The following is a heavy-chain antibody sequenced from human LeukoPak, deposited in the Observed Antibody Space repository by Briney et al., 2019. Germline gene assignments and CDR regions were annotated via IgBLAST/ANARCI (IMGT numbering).Heavy chain of an antibody. J-gene: IGHJ4*02. CDR3: ARSGWSIYYFDY. D-gene: IGHD6-19*01. CDR2: IYYSGST. CDR1: GGSISSYY. Sequence: PSETLSLTCTVSGGSISSYYWSWIRQPPGKGLEWIGYIYYSGSTNYNPSPKSRVTISVDTSKNQFSLKLSSVTAADTAVYCCARSGWSIYYFDYWGQGTLVTVSS. V-gene: IGHV4-59*08.